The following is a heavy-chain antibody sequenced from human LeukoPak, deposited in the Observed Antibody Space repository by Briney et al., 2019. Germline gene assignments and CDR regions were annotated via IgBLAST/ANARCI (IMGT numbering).Heavy chain of an antibody. D-gene: IGHD3-16*01. CDR3: TRGAGWLIDY. J-gene: IGHJ4*02. CDR1: DDSISDYY. V-gene: IGHV4-59*01. Sequence: SETLSLTCTVSDDSISDYYRGWIRQPPGKGLEWIGYFHSSGTSTYNPSLKGRVTISADTSKNQFSLKLNSLTTADTAVYYCTRGAGWLIDYWGQGILVTVSS. CDR2: FHSSGTS.